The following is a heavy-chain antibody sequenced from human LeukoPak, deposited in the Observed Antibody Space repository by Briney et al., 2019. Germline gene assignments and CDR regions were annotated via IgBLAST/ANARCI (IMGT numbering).Heavy chain of an antibody. D-gene: IGHD2-21*01. CDR1: DYTFSNYG. CDR2: IAVYNANT. CDR3: ARDFAGLFDY. V-gene: IGHV1-18*01. Sequence: ASVKVSCKASDYTFSNYGISWVRQAPGQGLEWMGWIAVYNANTNHAQNLQDRVTMTTDTATSTAYMELRSLRSDDTAMYYCARDFAGLFDYWGQGTLVTVSS. J-gene: IGHJ4*02.